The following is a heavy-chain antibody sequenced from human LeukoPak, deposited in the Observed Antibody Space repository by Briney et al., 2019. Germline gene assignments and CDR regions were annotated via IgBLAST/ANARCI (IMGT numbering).Heavy chain of an antibody. D-gene: IGHD2-15*01. Sequence: SETLSLTCTVSGGSISSYYWGWIRQPAGKGLEWIGRIYTSGSTNYNPSLKSRVTMSVDTSKNQFSLKLSSVTAADTAVYYCARVGCSGGSCYQHFYYYYYGMDVWGQGTTVTVSS. J-gene: IGHJ6*02. V-gene: IGHV4-4*07. CDR2: IYTSGST. CDR1: GGSISSYY. CDR3: ARVGCSGGSCYQHFYYYYYGMDV.